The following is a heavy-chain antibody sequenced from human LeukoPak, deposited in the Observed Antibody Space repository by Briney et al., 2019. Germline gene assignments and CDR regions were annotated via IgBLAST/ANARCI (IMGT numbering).Heavy chain of an antibody. CDR3: AKEALVLLWFGEQGDYFDY. CDR1: GFTFSSYS. J-gene: IGHJ4*02. CDR2: ISSSSSTI. V-gene: IGHV3-48*01. D-gene: IGHD3-10*01. Sequence: PGGSLRLSCAASGFTFSSYSMNWVRQAPGKGLEWVSYISSSSSTIYYADSVKGRFTISRDNAKNSLYLQMNSLRAEDTAVYYCAKEALVLLWFGEQGDYFDYWGQGTLVTVSS.